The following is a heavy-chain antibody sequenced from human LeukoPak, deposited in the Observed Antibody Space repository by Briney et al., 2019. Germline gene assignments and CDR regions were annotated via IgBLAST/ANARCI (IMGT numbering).Heavy chain of an antibody. CDR3: AYGKYYDSSGSLFDY. J-gene: IGHJ4*02. CDR1: GFTFSSYA. Sequence: GGSLRLSCAASGFTFSSYAMHWVRQAPGKGLEWVAVISYDGSNKYYADSVKGRFGISRDNSKNTLYLQMDSLRAEDTAVYYCAYGKYYDSSGSLFDYWGQGTLVTVSS. CDR2: ISYDGSNK. V-gene: IGHV3-30*09. D-gene: IGHD3-22*01.